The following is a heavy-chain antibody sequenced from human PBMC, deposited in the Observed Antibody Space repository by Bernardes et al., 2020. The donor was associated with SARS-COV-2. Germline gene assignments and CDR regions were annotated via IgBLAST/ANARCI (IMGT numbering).Heavy chain of an antibody. CDR1: GFTVSSSY. D-gene: IGHD6-13*01. CDR3: ARRYSTNWAHDC. Sequence: GSLRLSCAASGFTVSSSYMSWVRQAPGKGLEWVSVIYRGGQTYYADSVKGRFTISRDNSKNSLYLQMNSLRAEDTAVYYCARRYSTNWAHDCWGQGTLVTDSS. CDR2: IYRGGQT. J-gene: IGHJ4*02. V-gene: IGHV3-66*04.